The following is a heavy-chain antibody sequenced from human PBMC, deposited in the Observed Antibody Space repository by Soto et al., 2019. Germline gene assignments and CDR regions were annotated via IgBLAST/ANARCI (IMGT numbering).Heavy chain of an antibody. J-gene: IGHJ5*02. V-gene: IGHV4-34*01. Sequence: SETLSLTCAVYGGSFSGYYWSWIRQPPGKGLEWIGEINHSGSTNYNPSLKSRVTISVDTSKNQFSLKLSSVAAADTAVYYCARGPITTNPRFDPWGQGTLVTVSS. CDR2: INHSGST. CDR3: ARGPITTNPRFDP. CDR1: GGSFSGYY. D-gene: IGHD3-22*01.